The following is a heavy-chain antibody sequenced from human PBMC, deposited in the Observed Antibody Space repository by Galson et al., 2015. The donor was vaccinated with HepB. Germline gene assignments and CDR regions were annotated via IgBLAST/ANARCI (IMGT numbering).Heavy chain of an antibody. CDR1: GGSITSYY. J-gene: IGHJ4*02. CDR3: ARTAYGSGGWADY. V-gene: IGHV4-4*07. CDR2: IYNSGST. D-gene: IGHD3-10*01. Sequence: LTCTVSGGSITSYYWSWIRQPAGKGLEWIGRIYNSGSTNYNPSLKSRVTMSLDTSKNQFSLKLSSVTAADTAVYYCARTAYGSGGWADYWGQGTLVTVSS.